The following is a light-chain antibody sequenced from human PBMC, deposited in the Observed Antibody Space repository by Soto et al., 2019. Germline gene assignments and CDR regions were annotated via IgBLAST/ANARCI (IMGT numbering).Light chain of an antibody. V-gene: IGKV3-20*01. CDR3: QQYGSSPGT. CDR1: QSVSSSY. CDR2: GAS. Sequence: EIVLTQSPGTLSSSPGERATLSCRASQSVSSSYLAWYQQKPGQAPRLLFYGASSRATGIPDRFSGSGSGTDFTLTISRLEPEDFAVYYCQQYGSSPGTFGQGTKVEIK. J-gene: IGKJ1*01.